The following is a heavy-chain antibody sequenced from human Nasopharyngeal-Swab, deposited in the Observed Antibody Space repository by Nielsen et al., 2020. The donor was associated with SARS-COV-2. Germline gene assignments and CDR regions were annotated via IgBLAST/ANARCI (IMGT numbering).Heavy chain of an antibody. CDR1: GCTFSSYA. CDR3: ARSITMVRGVMYLDV. J-gene: IGHJ6*02. CDR2: IIPIFGTA. D-gene: IGHD3-10*01. V-gene: IGHV1-69*06. Sequence: SVKVSCKASGCTFSSYAISWVRQAPGQGLEWMGGIIPIFGTANYAQKFQGRVTITADKSTSTAYMELSSLRSEDTAVYYCARSITMVRGVMYLDVWGQGTTVTVSS.